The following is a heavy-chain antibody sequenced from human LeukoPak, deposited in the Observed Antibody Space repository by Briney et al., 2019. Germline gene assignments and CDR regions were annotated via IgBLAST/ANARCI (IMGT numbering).Heavy chain of an antibody. CDR2: ISSSGSTI. Sequence: GGSLRLSCAASGFTFSSYEMNWVRQAPGKGLEWVSYISSSGSTIYYADSVKGRFTISRDNAKNSLYLQMNSLRAEDTAVYYCARAKGIVVVNDAFDIWGQGTMVTVSS. D-gene: IGHD3-22*01. CDR3: ARAKGIVVVNDAFDI. CDR1: GFTFSSYE. J-gene: IGHJ3*02. V-gene: IGHV3-48*03.